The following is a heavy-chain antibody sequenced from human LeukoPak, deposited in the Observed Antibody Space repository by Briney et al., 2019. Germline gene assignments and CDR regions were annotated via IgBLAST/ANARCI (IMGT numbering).Heavy chain of an antibody. CDR2: IYYSGST. D-gene: IGHD3-10*01. V-gene: IGHV4-59*01. CDR3: AKDQSGSGSYYRGYYFDY. J-gene: IGHJ4*02. CDR1: GGSLSSYY. Sequence: SETLSLTCTVSGGSLSSYYWSWIRQPPGKGLEWIGYIYYSGSTNYNPSLKSRVTISVDTSKNQFSLKLSSVTAADTAVYYCAKDQSGSGSYYRGYYFDYWGQGTLVTVSS.